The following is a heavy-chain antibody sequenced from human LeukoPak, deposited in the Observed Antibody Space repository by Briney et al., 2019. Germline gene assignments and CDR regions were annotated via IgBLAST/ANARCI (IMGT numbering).Heavy chain of an antibody. CDR3: ARDRSGSGYFDY. CDR2: TYYRSRWYS. V-gene: IGHV6-1*01. Sequence: SQTLSLTCAISGDSVSSNSAAWHWIRPSPSRGLEWLGRTYYRSRWYSDYAVSVKSRITINPDTSKNQFSLHLNSVTPEDTALYYCARDRSGSGYFDYWGQGTLVTVSS. D-gene: IGHD3-10*01. CDR1: GDSVSSNSAA. J-gene: IGHJ4*02.